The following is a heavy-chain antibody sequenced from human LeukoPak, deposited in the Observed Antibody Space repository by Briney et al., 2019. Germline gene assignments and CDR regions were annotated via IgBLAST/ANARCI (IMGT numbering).Heavy chain of an antibody. D-gene: IGHD6-13*01. CDR2: INGDGGST. CDR3: AKGWDSSSWYSPWYYYGMDV. V-gene: IGHV3-43*02. CDR1: GFTFDDYA. J-gene: IGHJ6*02. Sequence: GGSLRLSCAASGFTFDDYAMHWVRQAPGKGLEWVSLINGDGGSTYYADSVKGRFTISRDNSKNSLYLQMNSLRTEDTALYYCAKGWDSSSWYSPWYYYGMDVWGQGTTVTVSS.